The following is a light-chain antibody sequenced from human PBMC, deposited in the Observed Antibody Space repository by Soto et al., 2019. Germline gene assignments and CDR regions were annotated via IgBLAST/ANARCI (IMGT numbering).Light chain of an antibody. CDR3: QQYNSYSWT. J-gene: IGKJ1*01. CDR1: QSISTW. CDR2: DAS. V-gene: IGKV1-5*02. Sequence: DTQMTHSPSTLSASVGDRVTIICRASQSISTWLAWYQQKPGKAPNLLIHDASYLESGVPSRFSGSGSGTEFTLIISSLQPDDSATYYCQQYNSYSWTFGQGTKGDIK.